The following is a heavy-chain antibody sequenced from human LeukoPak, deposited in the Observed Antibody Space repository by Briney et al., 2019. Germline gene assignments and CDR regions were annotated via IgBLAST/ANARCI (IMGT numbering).Heavy chain of an antibody. J-gene: IGHJ6*02. V-gene: IGHV1-69*01. Sequence: ASVKVSCKASGGTFSSYAISWVRQAPGQGLEWMGGIIPIFGTANYVQKFQGRVTITADESTSTAYMELSSLRSEDTAVYYCAREGAVTWIQLYGMDVWGQGTTVTVSS. D-gene: IGHD5-18*01. CDR2: IIPIFGTA. CDR1: GGTFSSYA. CDR3: AREGAVTWIQLYGMDV.